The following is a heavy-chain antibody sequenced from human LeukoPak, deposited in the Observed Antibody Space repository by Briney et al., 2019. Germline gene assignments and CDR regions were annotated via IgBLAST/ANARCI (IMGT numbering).Heavy chain of an antibody. J-gene: IGHJ6*02. D-gene: IGHD2-8*01. Sequence: PGGSLRLSCAASGFTFSSYAMSWVRQAPGKGLEWVSAISGSGGSTYYADSVKGRFTISRDNSKNTLYLQMNSLRAEDTAGYYCAKDMYDGWPRDYYGMDVWGQGTTVTVSS. CDR2: ISGSGGST. CDR1: GFTFSSYA. CDR3: AKDMYDGWPRDYYGMDV. V-gene: IGHV3-23*01.